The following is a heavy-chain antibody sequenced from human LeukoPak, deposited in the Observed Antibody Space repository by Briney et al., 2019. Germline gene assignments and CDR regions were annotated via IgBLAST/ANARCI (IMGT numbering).Heavy chain of an antibody. J-gene: IGHJ4*02. Sequence: TSETLSLTCAVYGGSFSGYYWSWIRQPPGKGLEWIGEINHSGSTNYNPSLKSRVTISVDTSKNQFSLKLSSVTAADTAVYYCARAGHCSGGSCYYFDYWGQGTLVTVSS. CDR1: GGSFSGYY. D-gene: IGHD2-15*01. CDR3: ARAGHCSGGSCYYFDY. V-gene: IGHV4-34*01. CDR2: INHSGST.